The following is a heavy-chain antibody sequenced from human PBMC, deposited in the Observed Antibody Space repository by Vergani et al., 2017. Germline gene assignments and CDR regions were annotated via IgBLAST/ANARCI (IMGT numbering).Heavy chain of an antibody. CDR1: GYTFTSYA. J-gene: IGHJ6*02. CDR3: ATEGGLLWFGESVYGMDV. CDR2: INAGNGNT. Sequence: QVQLVQSGAEVKKPGASVKVSCKASGYTFTSYAMHWVRQAPGQRLEWMGWINAGNGNTKYSQKFQGRVTITRDTSASTAYMELSSLRSEDTAVYYCATEGGLLWFGESVYGMDVWGQGTTVTVS. D-gene: IGHD3-10*01. V-gene: IGHV1-3*01.